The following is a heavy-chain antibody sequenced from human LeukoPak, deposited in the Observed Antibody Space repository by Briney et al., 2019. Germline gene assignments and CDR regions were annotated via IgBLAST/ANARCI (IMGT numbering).Heavy chain of an antibody. CDR2: INPHGGST. Sequence: GASVKVSCKASGYTFTGYYMHWVRQAPGQGLEWMGIINPHGGSTSYAQKFQGRITMTRDTSTSTVYMELSSLRSEDTAVYYCARVEGYDSSGSYFTYWGQGTLVTVSS. CDR3: ARVEGYDSSGSYFTY. D-gene: IGHD3-22*01. CDR1: GYTFTGYY. J-gene: IGHJ4*02. V-gene: IGHV1-46*01.